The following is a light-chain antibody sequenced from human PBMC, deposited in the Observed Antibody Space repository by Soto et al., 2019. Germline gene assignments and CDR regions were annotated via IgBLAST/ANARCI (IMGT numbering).Light chain of an antibody. J-gene: IGKJ4*01. V-gene: IGKV3-20*01. Sequence: EIVLTQSPGTLSLSPGERATISCRASQSVRNTYLAWYQQKPGQAPRLLVSGASSRATGIPERYSGSGSGTDFTLTINRLEPEDFAVYFCQQYGESPHTFGGGTRMEIK. CDR2: GAS. CDR1: QSVRNTY. CDR3: QQYGESPHT.